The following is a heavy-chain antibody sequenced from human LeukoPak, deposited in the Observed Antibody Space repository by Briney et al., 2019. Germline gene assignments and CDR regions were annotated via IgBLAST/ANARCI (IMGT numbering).Heavy chain of an antibody. V-gene: IGHV4-34*01. J-gene: IGHJ4*02. CDR1: GGTFSGYY. CDR3: ARAQHCICTTCLIDY. Sequence: PSETLSLTCGAWGGTFSGYYWNCIRQPPGKGLEWVGEITHSGSTSYNPSLKSRVIMSVDTSKNQFSLKLTSVTAADTGVYFWARAQHCICTTCLIDYWGQGTLVTVSS. CDR2: ITHSGST. D-gene: IGHD2-2*01.